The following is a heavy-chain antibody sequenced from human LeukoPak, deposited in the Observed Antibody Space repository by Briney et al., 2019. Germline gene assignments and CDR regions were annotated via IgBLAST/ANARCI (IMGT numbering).Heavy chain of an antibody. CDR3: AKVRGTLSSHFFFDY. Sequence: GGSLRLSCAASGFSFGEYAMHWVRQAPGKGLEWLSIISYNGAFIDYADSVKGRFTVSRDNAENSLFLHMNSLRPEDTAFYCCAKVRGTLSSHFFFDYWGQGIRVTVSS. CDR2: ISYNGAFI. D-gene: IGHD1-1*01. V-gene: IGHV3-9*01. J-gene: IGHJ4*02. CDR1: GFSFGEYA.